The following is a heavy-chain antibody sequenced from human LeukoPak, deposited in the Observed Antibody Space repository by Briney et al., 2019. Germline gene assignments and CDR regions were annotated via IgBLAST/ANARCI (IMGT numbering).Heavy chain of an antibody. J-gene: IGHJ4*02. V-gene: IGHV3-7*01. D-gene: IGHD3-3*01. CDR1: GFTFSSYW. Sequence: PGGSLRLSCAASGFTFSSYWMSWVRQAPGKGLEWVANIKQDGSEKYYVDSVKGRFTISRDNAKNSLCLQMNSLRAEDTAVYYCAREDEAYYDFWSGYYTPYYFDYWGQGTLVTVSS. CDR3: AREDEAYYDFWSGYYTPYYFDY. CDR2: IKQDGSEK.